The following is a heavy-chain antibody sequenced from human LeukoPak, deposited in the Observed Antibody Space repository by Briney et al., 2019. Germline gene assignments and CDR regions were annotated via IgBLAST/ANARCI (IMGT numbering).Heavy chain of an antibody. D-gene: IGHD3-22*01. CDR2: IYHSGST. V-gene: IGHV4-38-2*02. J-gene: IGHJ2*01. CDR3: ARAHFPYYYDSSGYPWYFDL. CDR1: GYSISSGYY. Sequence: SETLSLTCTVSGYSISSGYYWGWIRRPPGKGLEWIGSIYHSGSTYYNPSLKSRVTISVDTSKNQFSLKLSSVTAADTAVYYCARAHFPYYYDSSGYPWYFDLWGRGTLVTVSS.